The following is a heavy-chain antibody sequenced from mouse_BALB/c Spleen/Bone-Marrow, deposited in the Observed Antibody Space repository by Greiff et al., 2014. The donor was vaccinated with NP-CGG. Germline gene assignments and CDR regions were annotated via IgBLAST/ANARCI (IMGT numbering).Heavy chain of an antibody. CDR3: AQGYDWAMDY. CDR1: GFNIKDTY. D-gene: IGHD2-14*01. V-gene: IGHV14-3*02. CDR2: IDPANGNT. J-gene: IGHJ4*01. Sequence: VQLQQSGAELVKPGASVKLSCTASGFNIKDTYMHLVKQRPEQGLEWIGRIDPANGNTKYDPKFQGKATITADTSSNTAYLQLNSLTSEDTAVYYCAQGYDWAMDYWGQGTSVTVSS.